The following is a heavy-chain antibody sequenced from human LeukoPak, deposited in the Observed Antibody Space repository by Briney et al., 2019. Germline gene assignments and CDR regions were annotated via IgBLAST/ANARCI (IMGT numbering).Heavy chain of an antibody. CDR1: GHTLNNHF. CDR3: ARGADQEFDF. V-gene: IGHV1-46*02. J-gene: IGHJ4*02. Sequence: VASVKVSCKSSGHTLNNHFIHWVRQAPGQGLEWMGMINPRDGSTRTLQRFQGRLTMTRDTSTSTLYMGLSSLRSEDTATSFCARGADQEFDFWGQGTLVTVSS. CDR2: INPRDGST.